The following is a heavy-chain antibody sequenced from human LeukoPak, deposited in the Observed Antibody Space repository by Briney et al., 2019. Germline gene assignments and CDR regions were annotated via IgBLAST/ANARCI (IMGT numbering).Heavy chain of an antibody. CDR3: ARRRSGYSYGL. CDR2: IYHSGST. Sequence: SETLSLTCTVSGGSISSSSYYWGWIRQPPGKGLEWIGSIYHSGSTYYNPSLKSRVTISVDTSKNQFSLKLSSVTAADTAVYYCARRRSGYSYGLWGQGTLVTVSS. V-gene: IGHV4-39*07. D-gene: IGHD5-18*01. J-gene: IGHJ4*02. CDR1: GGSISSSSYY.